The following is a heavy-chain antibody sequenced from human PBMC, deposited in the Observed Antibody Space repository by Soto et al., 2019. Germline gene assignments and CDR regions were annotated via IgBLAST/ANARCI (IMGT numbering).Heavy chain of an antibody. CDR3: ATDMRWELLMSPFDY. V-gene: IGHV3-9*01. CDR2: ISWNSGSI. CDR1: GFTFDDYA. D-gene: IGHD1-26*01. J-gene: IGHJ4*02. Sequence: EVQLVESGGGLVQPGRSLRLSCAASGFTFDDYAMHWVRQAPGKGLEWVSGISWNSGSIGYADSVKGRFTISRVNAKNSLYLQMNSLRAEDTALYYCATDMRWELLMSPFDYWGQGTLVTVSS.